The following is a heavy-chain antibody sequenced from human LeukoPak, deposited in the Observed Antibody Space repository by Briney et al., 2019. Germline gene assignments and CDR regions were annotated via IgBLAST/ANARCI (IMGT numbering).Heavy chain of an antibody. Sequence: GGSLRLSCAASGFTFSSYEMNWVRQAPGKGLERVSYISSSGSTIYYADSVKGRFTISRDNAKNSLYLQMNSLRAEDTAVHYCAREVIVVPAALFDYWGQGTLVTVSS. CDR2: ISSSGSTI. D-gene: IGHD2-2*01. J-gene: IGHJ4*02. CDR1: GFTFSSYE. CDR3: AREVIVVPAALFDY. V-gene: IGHV3-48*03.